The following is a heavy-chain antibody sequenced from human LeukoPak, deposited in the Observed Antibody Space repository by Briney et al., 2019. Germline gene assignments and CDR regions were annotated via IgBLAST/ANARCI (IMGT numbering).Heavy chain of an antibody. J-gene: IGHJ2*01. D-gene: IGHD5-18*01. V-gene: IGHV1-46*01. Sequence: ASVKVPCKASGYTFTSYYMHWVRQAPGQGLEWMGIINPSGGSTSYAQKFQGRVTMTRDMSTSTVYMELSSLRSEDTAVYYCARAGTAMVPEVKYFDLWGRGTLVTVSS. CDR3: ARAGTAMVPEVKYFDL. CDR1: GYTFTSYY. CDR2: INPSGGST.